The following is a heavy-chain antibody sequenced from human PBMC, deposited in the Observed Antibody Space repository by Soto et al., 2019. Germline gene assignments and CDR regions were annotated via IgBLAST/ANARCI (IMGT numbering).Heavy chain of an antibody. D-gene: IGHD6-19*01. CDR1: GFTFSTYG. V-gene: IGHV3-30*18. Sequence: GGSLRLSCAASGFTFSTYGMHWVRQAPGKGLEWVAATSYDGSNKYYGDSVKGRFTISRDNSKNTLYLQMNSLRAEDTAVYYCAKLGSGWINYGMDVWGQGTTGTVSS. J-gene: IGHJ6*02. CDR2: TSYDGSNK. CDR3: AKLGSGWINYGMDV.